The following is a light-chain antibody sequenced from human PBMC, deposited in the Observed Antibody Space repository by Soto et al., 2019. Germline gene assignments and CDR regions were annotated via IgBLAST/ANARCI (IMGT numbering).Light chain of an antibody. CDR3: GTWDSSLSAGV. CDR1: SSNIGNNY. Sequence: QSVLTQPPSVSAAPGQKVTISCSGSSSNIGNNYVSWYQQLPGTAPKLLIYDNNKRPSGIPGRFSGSKSGTSATLGITGLQTGDEADYYCGTWDSSLSAGVFGGGTKLT. J-gene: IGLJ2*01. V-gene: IGLV1-51*01. CDR2: DNN.